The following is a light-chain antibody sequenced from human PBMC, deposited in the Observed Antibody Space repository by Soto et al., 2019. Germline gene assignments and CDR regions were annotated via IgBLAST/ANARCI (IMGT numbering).Light chain of an antibody. J-gene: IGKJ5*01. CDR1: QSVSSY. V-gene: IGKV3-11*01. CDR2: DAS. Sequence: EIVLTQSPATLSLSPGERATLSCRASQSVSSYLAWYQQKPGQAPRLLIYDASNRATGIPARFSGSGSGTDFTLTISSLEPVDFAVYYCQQRSNWLRAFGQGTRLEIK. CDR3: QQRSNWLRA.